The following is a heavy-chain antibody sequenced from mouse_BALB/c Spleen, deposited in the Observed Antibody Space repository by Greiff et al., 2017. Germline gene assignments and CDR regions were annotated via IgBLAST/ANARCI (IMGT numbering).Heavy chain of an antibody. D-gene: IGHD2-14*01. CDR1: GFTFSSYT. Sequence: DVMLVESGGGLVQPGGSLKLSCAASGFTFSSYTMTWVRQTPEKRLEWVAYISNGGGSTYYPDTVKGRFTISRDNAKNTLYLQMSSLKSEDTAMYYCARHNDYRYDGFAYWGQGTLVTVSA. CDR2: ISNGGGST. J-gene: IGHJ3*01. CDR3: ARHNDYRYDGFAY. V-gene: IGHV5-12-2*01.